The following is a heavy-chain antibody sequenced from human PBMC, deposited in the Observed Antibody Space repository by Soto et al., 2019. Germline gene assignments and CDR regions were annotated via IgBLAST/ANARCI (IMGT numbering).Heavy chain of an antibody. CDR3: ARDYVGVVVAASAGYGMDV. V-gene: IGHV3-33*01. Sequence: GGSLRLSCAASGFTFSSYGMHWVRQAPGKGLEWVAVIWYDGSNKYYADSVKGRFTISRDNSKNTLYLQMNSLRAEDTAVYYCARDYVGVVVAASAGYGMDVWGQGTTVTVSS. J-gene: IGHJ6*02. CDR1: GFTFSSYG. CDR2: IWYDGSNK. D-gene: IGHD2-15*01.